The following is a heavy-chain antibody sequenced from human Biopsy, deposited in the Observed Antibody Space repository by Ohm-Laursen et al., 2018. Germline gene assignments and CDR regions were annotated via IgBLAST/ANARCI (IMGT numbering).Heavy chain of an antibody. CDR2: INPNSGNA. V-gene: IGHV1-2*02. D-gene: IGHD3-9*01. Sequence: SVKVSCNVSGYTFSGYYLHWVRQAPGHGLEWMGWINPNSGNANYAQSFQGRLTVTRDTSISTAYMELTSLTFDDTAIYYCARVPAYPSIDGYYGLDLWGQGTTVIVSS. CDR1: GYTFSGYY. CDR3: ARVPAYPSIDGYYGLDL. J-gene: IGHJ6*02.